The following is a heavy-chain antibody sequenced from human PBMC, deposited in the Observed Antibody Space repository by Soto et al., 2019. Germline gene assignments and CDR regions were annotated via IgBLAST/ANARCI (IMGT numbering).Heavy chain of an antibody. V-gene: IGHV6-1*01. CDR3: ARVAMDYYYYMDV. D-gene: IGHD2-8*01. CDR1: GDSVSSNSAA. J-gene: IGHJ6*03. Sequence: PSQTLSPTCAISGDSVSSNSAAWNWIMQSPSRGLEWLGRTYYRSKWYNDYAVSVKSRITINPDTSKNQFSLQLNSVTPKDTAVYYCARVAMDYYYYMDVWGKGTMVTVSS. CDR2: TYYRSKWYN.